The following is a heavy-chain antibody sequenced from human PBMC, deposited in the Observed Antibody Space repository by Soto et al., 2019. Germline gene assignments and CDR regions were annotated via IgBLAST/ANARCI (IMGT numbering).Heavy chain of an antibody. CDR2: IIPIFGTA. CDR3: ARVRAAGPFNWFDP. J-gene: IGHJ5*01. Sequence: QVQLVQSGAEVKKPGSSVKVSCKASGGTFSSYAISWVRQAPGQGLEWMGGIIPIFGTANYAQKFQGRVTITADESTSTAYMELSSLGSEYTAVYYGARVRAAGPFNWFDPWGQGTLVTVSS. CDR1: GGTFSSYA. D-gene: IGHD6-25*01. V-gene: IGHV1-69*12.